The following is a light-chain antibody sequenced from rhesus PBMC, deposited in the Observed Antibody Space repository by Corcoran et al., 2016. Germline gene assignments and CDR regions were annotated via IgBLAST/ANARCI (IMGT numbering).Light chain of an antibody. CDR2: SAS. CDR3: QQHNSNPLT. Sequence: DIQMTQSPSSLSSSVGDRVTITCQASQGISSSLAWYQQKPGKAPKLLIYSASSLKSGVPSRFSGSGSGTEFTLPISSLQPEDFATYYCQQHNSNPLTFGGGTKVELK. CDR1: QGISSS. J-gene: IGKJ4*01. V-gene: IGKV1-33*02.